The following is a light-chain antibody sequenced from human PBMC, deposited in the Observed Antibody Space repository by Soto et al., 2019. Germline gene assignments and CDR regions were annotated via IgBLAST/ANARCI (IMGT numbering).Light chain of an antibody. V-gene: IGLV2-8*01. CDR1: SSDVGGYNY. J-gene: IGLJ2*01. Sequence: QSALTQPPSASGSPGQSVTISCTGSSSDVGGYNYVSWYQQHPGKAPKLMIYEVSKRPSGVPDRLSGSKSGNTASLTVSGLQAEDEADYYCSSYGGSHTVVFGGGTQVTVL. CDR3: SSYGGSHTVV. CDR2: EVS.